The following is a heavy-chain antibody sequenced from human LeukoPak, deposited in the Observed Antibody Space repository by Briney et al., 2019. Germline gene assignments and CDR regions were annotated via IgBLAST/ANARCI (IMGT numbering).Heavy chain of an antibody. V-gene: IGHV1-18*01. CDR1: GYTFTLYG. CDR2: ISTRNGNT. CDR3: ARDLNYVTLGYNILADVGYYFDY. J-gene: IGHJ4*02. D-gene: IGHD3-9*01. Sequence: ASVTLSCKTSGYTFTLYGVSWVRQAPGRGLQWLGRISTRNGNTAYAQDLQGRVTMTTDTSTTTAYLELRSLRSDDTAIYYCARDLNYVTLGYNILADVGYYFDYWGQGSLVTVS.